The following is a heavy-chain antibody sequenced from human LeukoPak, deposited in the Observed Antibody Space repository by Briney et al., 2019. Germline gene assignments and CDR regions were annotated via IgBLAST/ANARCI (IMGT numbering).Heavy chain of an antibody. CDR3: ARDRGYSGYAEYYFDY. Sequence: ASVKVSCKVSGYTLTELSMHWVRQAPGQGLEWMGWISAHNGNTKNAQKVQGRVTMTTDTSTRTAYMELRSLRSDDTAVYHCARDRGYSGYAEYYFDYWGQGTLVTVSS. CDR2: ISAHNGNT. D-gene: IGHD5-12*01. V-gene: IGHV1-18*01. CDR1: GYTLTELS. J-gene: IGHJ4*02.